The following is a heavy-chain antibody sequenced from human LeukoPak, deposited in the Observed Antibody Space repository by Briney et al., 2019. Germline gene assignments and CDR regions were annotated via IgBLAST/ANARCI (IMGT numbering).Heavy chain of an antibody. CDR1: GYSTSSGYY. D-gene: IGHD1-26*01. CDR2: IYHNGNT. Sequence: SETLSLTCAVSGYSTSSGYYWGWIRQPPGKGLEWIGNIYHNGNTYYNPSLKSRVTISVDTSKNQFSLKLSSVTAADTAVYYCARGATASYSFDYWGQGTLVTVSS. V-gene: IGHV4-38-2*01. J-gene: IGHJ4*02. CDR3: ARGATASYSFDY.